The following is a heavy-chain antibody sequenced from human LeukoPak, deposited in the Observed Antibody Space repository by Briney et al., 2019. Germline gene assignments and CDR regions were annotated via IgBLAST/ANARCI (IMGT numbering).Heavy chain of an antibody. Sequence: SETLSLTCTVPGGSISSYYWSWIRQPPGKGLEWIGYIYYSGSTNYNPSLKSRVTISVDTSKNQFSLKLSSVTAADTAVYYCARGGHDYGDDDFDYWGQGTLVTVSS. D-gene: IGHD4-17*01. J-gene: IGHJ4*02. V-gene: IGHV4-59*01. CDR3: ARGGHDYGDDDFDY. CDR1: GGSISSYY. CDR2: IYYSGST.